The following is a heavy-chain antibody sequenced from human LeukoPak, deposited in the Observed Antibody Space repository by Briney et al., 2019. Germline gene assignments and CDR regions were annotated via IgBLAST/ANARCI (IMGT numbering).Heavy chain of an antibody. CDR1: ADSISSGGYS. D-gene: IGHD3-10*01. J-gene: IGHJ4*02. CDR3: GRGRYGSGSYYMDY. V-gene: IGHV4-30-4*07. Sequence: SETLSLTCAVSADSISSGGYSWSWIRQPPGKGLEWIVYIYYNGNTYYNPSLKSRVTMSVDTSKNQFSLKLSSVTAADTAVYYCGRGRYGSGSYYMDYWGQGTLVTVSS. CDR2: IYYNGNT.